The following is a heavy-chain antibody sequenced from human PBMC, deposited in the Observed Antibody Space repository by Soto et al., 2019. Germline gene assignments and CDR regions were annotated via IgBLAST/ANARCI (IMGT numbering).Heavy chain of an antibody. V-gene: IGHV3-30-3*01. CDR3: ARDYGDYAGYYYYVMDV. CDR1: GFTFSSYA. D-gene: IGHD4-17*01. J-gene: IGHJ6*02. CDR2: ISYDGSNK. Sequence: QVQLVESGGGVVQPGRSLRLSCAASGFTFSSYAMHWVRQAPGKGLEWVAVISYDGSNKYYADSVKGRFTISRDNSKNTLYLQMNSLRAEDTAVYYCARDYGDYAGYYYYVMDVWGQRTTVTVSS.